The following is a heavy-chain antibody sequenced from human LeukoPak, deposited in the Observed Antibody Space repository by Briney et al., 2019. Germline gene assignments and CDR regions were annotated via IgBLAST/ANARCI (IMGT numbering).Heavy chain of an antibody. J-gene: IGHJ4*02. Sequence: PGGSLRLSCAASGFTFSSYEMNWVRQAPRKGLEWVSYISSSGSTIYYADSVKGRFTISRDNAKNSLYLQMNSLRAEDTAVYYCARNYGSGTFDYWGQGTLVTVSS. CDR2: ISSSGSTI. CDR1: GFTFSSYE. CDR3: ARNYGSGTFDY. V-gene: IGHV3-48*03. D-gene: IGHD3-10*01.